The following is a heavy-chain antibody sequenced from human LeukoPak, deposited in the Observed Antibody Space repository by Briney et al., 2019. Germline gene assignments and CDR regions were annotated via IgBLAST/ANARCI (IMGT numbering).Heavy chain of an antibody. CDR1: GFTFSSYW. CDR3: ARPYYDSSGSHFDY. J-gene: IGHJ4*02. D-gene: IGHD3-22*01. V-gene: IGHV3-7*01. CDR2: IKQDGSEK. Sequence: GGSLRLSCAASGFTFSSYWMSWVRQAPGKGLEWVANIKQDGSEKYYVDSVKGRCTISRDNAKNSLYLQMNSLRAEDTAVYYCARPYYDSSGSHFDYWGQGTLVTVSS.